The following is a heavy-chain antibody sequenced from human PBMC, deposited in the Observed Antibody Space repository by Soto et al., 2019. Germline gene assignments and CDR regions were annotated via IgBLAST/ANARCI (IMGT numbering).Heavy chain of an antibody. CDR2: SSGSGGST. D-gene: IGHD2-8*01. CDR1: GFTFTSYA. CDR3: AKDRVLYASYYFDY. V-gene: IGHV3-23*01. J-gene: IGHJ4*02. Sequence: RGGSLSPSCAASGFTFTSYAMSWVRQAPGKGGGWVSASSGSGGSTYYAYSGKGRFNISRGKSKNTLYLQMNSLRAEDTAVYYCAKDRVLYASYYFDYWGQGTLVTVSS.